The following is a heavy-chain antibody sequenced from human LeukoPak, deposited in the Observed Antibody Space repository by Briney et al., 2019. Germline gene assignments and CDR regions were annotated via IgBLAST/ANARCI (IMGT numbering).Heavy chain of an antibody. J-gene: IGHJ4*02. CDR3: ARASIAAAALGY. CDR1: GYTFTSYG. CDR2: ISAYNGNT. Sequence: ASVKVSCKASGYTFTSYGISWVRQAPGQGLEWVGWISAYNGNTNYAQKLQGRVTMTRDMSTSTVYMELSSLRSEDTAVYYCARASIAAAALGYWGQGTLVTVSS. V-gene: IGHV1-18*01. D-gene: IGHD6-13*01.